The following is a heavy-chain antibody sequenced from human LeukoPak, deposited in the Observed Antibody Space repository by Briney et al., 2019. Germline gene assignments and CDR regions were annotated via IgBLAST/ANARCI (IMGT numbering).Heavy chain of an antibody. D-gene: IGHD3-10*01. Sequence: TGGSLRLSCAASGFTFSSYAMSWVRQAPGKGLEWVSAISGSGGSTYYADSVKGRFTISRDNSKNTLYLQMNSLRAEDTAVYYCAKSMVRGVIITGSYDYWGQGTLVTVSS. J-gene: IGHJ4*02. CDR2: ISGSGGST. CDR1: GFTFSSYA. CDR3: AKSMVRGVIITGSYDY. V-gene: IGHV3-23*01.